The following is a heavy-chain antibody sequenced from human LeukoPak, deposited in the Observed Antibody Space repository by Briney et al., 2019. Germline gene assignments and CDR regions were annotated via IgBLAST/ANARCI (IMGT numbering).Heavy chain of an antibody. J-gene: IGHJ5*02. Sequence: GESLPLSRQGSGFIFSNHWIHCVRQTPGKGLVWPSLISGDGSDTNYLRSVRGRLTISRHKAKNKQYLQTNSLRVEYTDIYYCARVNHLIVSGGTGLLDTWGQGSLVTVSS. CDR2: ISGDGSDT. V-gene: IGHV3-74*01. CDR1: GFIFSNHW. CDR3: ARVNHLIVSGGTGLLDT. D-gene: IGHD2-15*01.